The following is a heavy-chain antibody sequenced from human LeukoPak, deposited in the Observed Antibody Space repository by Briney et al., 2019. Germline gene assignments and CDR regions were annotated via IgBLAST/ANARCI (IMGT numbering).Heavy chain of an antibody. V-gene: IGHV3-30*04. Sequence: GGSLRLSCAASGFTFSSYAMHWVRQAPGKGLEWVAVISYDGSNKYYADSVKGRFTISRDNSKYTLYLQMNSLRAEDTAVYYCARGRGGSAVNWFDPWGQGTLVTVSP. J-gene: IGHJ5*02. CDR1: GFTFSSYA. CDR2: ISYDGSNK. D-gene: IGHD3-10*01. CDR3: ARGRGGSAVNWFDP.